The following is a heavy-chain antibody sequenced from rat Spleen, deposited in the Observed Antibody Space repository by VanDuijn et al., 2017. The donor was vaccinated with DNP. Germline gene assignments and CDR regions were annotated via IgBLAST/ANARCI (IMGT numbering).Heavy chain of an antibody. V-gene: IGHV5-31*01. CDR2: ISSGGGTT. D-gene: IGHD1-2*01. CDR3: ARHSYYSGPTFDY. Sequence: EVQLVESGGGSVQSGRSLKLSCVASGFTFNNYWMTWIRQVPGKGLEWVASISSGGGTTYYPDSVKGRFTASRDNAKSTLYLQMDSLRSEDTATYYCARHSYYSGPTFDYWGQGVMVTVSS. J-gene: IGHJ2*01. CDR1: GFTFNNYW.